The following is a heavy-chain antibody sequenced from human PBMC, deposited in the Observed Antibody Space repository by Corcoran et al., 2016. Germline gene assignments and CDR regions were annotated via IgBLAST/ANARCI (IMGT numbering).Heavy chain of an antibody. V-gene: IGHV3-33*01. Sequence: QVQLVESGGGVVQPGRSLRLSCAASGFTFSSYGMHWVRQAPGKGLGWVAVIWYDGSNKYYADSVKGRFTIPRDNSKNTLYLQMNSLRAEDMAGYDGARMGSSSSGPLDYWGQGTLVTVSS. D-gene: IGHD6-6*01. CDR3: ARMGSSSSGPLDY. J-gene: IGHJ4*02. CDR1: GFTFSSYG. CDR2: IWYDGSNK.